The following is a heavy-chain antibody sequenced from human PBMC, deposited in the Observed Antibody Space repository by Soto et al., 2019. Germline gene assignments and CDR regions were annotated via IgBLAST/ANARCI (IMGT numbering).Heavy chain of an antibody. V-gene: IGHV4-59*01. Sequence: QVQLQESGPGLVKSSETLSLTCTVSGGSMSGNYWSWIRQPPGKGLEWIGYVYYTGSTNYNPSLTSRVTMSVDTSTNQFALKLTSVTAADTAVYFCARGGWYVDYWGQGTLVTVSS. J-gene: IGHJ4*02. CDR1: GGSMSGNY. CDR3: ARGGWYVDY. CDR2: VYYTGST. D-gene: IGHD6-19*01.